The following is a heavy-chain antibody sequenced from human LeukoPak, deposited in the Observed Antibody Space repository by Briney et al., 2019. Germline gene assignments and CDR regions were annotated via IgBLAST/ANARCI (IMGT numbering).Heavy chain of an antibody. J-gene: IGHJ4*02. CDR1: GYTFTGYY. D-gene: IGHD1-1*01. Sequence: AASVKVSCKASGYTFTGYYMHWVRQAPGQGLEWMGWINPSSDGTNYAQRFQGRVTLTRDTSISTAYMELSRLRSDDTAVYYCARDGSLDYWGQGTLVTVSS. V-gene: IGHV1-2*02. CDR2: INPSSDGT. CDR3: ARDGSLDY.